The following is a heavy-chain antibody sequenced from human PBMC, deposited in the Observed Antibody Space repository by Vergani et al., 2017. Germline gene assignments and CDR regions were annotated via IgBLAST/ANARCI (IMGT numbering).Heavy chain of an antibody. CDR2: IYTSGST. Sequence: QVQLQQWGAGLLKPSETLSLTCAVYGGSFSGYYWSWIRQPAGKGLEWIGRIYTSGSTNYNPSLKSRVTMSVDTSKNQFSLKLSSVTAADTAVYYCARSSSTSCYECLDFDYWGQGTLVTVSS. J-gene: IGHJ4*02. V-gene: IGHV4-59*10. D-gene: IGHD2-2*01. CDR1: GGSFSGYY. CDR3: ARSSSTSCYECLDFDY.